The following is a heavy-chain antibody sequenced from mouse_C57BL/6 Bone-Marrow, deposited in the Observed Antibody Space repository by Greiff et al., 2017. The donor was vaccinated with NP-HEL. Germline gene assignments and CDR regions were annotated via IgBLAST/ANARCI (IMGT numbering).Heavy chain of an antibody. D-gene: IGHD1-1*01. CDR2: ISSGSSTI. V-gene: IGHV5-17*01. CDR3: AKYYGSSYGYIDV. Sequence: EVMLVESGGGLVKPGGSLKLSCAASGFTFSDYGMHWVRQAPEKGLEWVAYISSGSSTIYYADTVQGRFTISRDNAKNTLFLQMTSLRSEDTAMYYCAKYYGSSYGYIDVWGTGTTVTVSS. CDR1: GFTFSDYG. J-gene: IGHJ1*03.